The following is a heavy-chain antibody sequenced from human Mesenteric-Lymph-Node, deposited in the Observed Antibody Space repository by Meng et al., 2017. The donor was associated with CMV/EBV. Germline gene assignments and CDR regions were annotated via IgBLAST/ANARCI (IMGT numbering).Heavy chain of an antibody. Sequence: SETLSLTCTVSGGSISSSSYYWGWIRQPPGKGLEWIGEINHSGSTNYNPSLKSRVTISVDTSKNQFSLKLSSVTAADTAVYYCARGRDRSWTSYYYYYYGMDVWGQGTTVTVSS. J-gene: IGHJ6*02. CDR3: ARGRDRSWTSYYYYYYGMDV. V-gene: IGHV4-39*07. CDR2: INHSGST. D-gene: IGHD6-13*01. CDR1: GGSISSSSYY.